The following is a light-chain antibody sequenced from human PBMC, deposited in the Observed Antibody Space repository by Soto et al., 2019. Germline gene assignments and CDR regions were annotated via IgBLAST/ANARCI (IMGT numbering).Light chain of an antibody. J-gene: IGLJ1*01. Sequence: QSVVTQPASVSGSPGQSITISCTGTSRDVGGYNYVSWYQQHPGKAPKLMIYEVTNRPSGVSNRFSASKSGNTASLTISGLQAEDEADYYCSSYRSRSTYVFGTGTKVTVL. CDR1: SRDVGGYNY. CDR2: EVT. V-gene: IGLV2-14*01. CDR3: SSYRSRSTYV.